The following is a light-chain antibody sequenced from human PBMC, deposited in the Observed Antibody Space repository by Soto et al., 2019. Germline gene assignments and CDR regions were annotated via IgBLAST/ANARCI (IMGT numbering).Light chain of an antibody. Sequence: DIQMTQSPSSVSASVGDRVTITCRASQGINNWLAWYQQKPGKAPELLIYAVSYLQSGVPSRFSGSGSGTEFTLTISSLQPDDFATYYCQQYNSYSPTFGQGTKVDIK. CDR2: AVS. CDR3: QQYNSYSPT. J-gene: IGKJ1*01. V-gene: IGKV1D-16*01. CDR1: QGINNW.